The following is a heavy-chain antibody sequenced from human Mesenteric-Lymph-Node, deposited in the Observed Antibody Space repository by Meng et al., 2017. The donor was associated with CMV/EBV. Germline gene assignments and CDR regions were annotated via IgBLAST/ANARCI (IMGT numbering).Heavy chain of an antibody. CDR3: ARDNVNPEGFDP. CDR2: INPNSGVS. CDR1: GGTFSSYT. Sequence: QVQLVQSGAEVKKPGSSVKVSCKASGGTFSSYTINWVRQAPGQGLEWMGRINPNSGVSNSAQNFQGRVTMTRDTSISTAYMELGRLTSDDTAVYYCARDNVNPEGFDPWGQGTLVTVSS. J-gene: IGHJ5*02. D-gene: IGHD2/OR15-2a*01. V-gene: IGHV1-2*06.